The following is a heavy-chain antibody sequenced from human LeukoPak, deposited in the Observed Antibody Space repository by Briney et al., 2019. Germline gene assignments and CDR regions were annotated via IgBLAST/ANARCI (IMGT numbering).Heavy chain of an antibody. D-gene: IGHD1-26*01. CDR3: AKSSTYSGSLIDY. J-gene: IGHJ4*02. Sequence: GGSLRLSCAASGFTFSSYAMGWVRQAPGKGLEWVSSISGSGGSTYYADSVKGRFTISRDNSKNTLYLQVNSLRAEDTAVYYCAKSSTYSGSLIDYWGQGTLVSVSS. V-gene: IGHV3-23*01. CDR2: ISGSGGST. CDR1: GFTFSSYA.